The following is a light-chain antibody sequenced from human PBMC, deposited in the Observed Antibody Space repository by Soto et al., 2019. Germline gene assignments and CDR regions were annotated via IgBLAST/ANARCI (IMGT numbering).Light chain of an antibody. Sequence: QSALTQPASVSGSPGQSITISCTGTSSDVGDNTFVSWYQQHPGKAPKLIIYGVGTRPSGVSNRFSGSKSDNTASLTISGLQAEDEADYYCSSYTNTGKYVFGTGTKLTVL. V-gene: IGLV2-14*01. J-gene: IGLJ1*01. CDR1: SSDVGDNTF. CDR2: GVG. CDR3: SSYTNTGKYV.